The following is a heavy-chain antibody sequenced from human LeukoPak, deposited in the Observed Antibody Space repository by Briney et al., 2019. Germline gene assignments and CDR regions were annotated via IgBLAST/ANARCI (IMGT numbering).Heavy chain of an antibody. CDR2: ISYDGSNK. CDR1: GFTFSSYG. CDR3: AKERQQLAKTTCYFDY. Sequence: PGGSLRLSCAASGFTFSSYGMHWVRQAPGKGLEWVAVISYDGSNKYYADSVKGRFTISRDNSKNTLYLQMNSLRAEDTAVYYCAKERQQLAKTTCYFDYWGQGTLVTVSS. D-gene: IGHD6-13*01. J-gene: IGHJ4*02. V-gene: IGHV3-30*18.